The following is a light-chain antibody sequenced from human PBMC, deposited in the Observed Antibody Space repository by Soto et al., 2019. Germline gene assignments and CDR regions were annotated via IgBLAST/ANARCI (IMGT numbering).Light chain of an antibody. CDR3: QQSYSTPYT. CDR1: QSISSS. V-gene: IGKV1-39*01. J-gene: IGKJ2*01. Sequence: DLQMTQSPSSLSASVGDRVTITCRASQSISSSFNWYQQKPGKAPKLLIYAASSLQSGVPSRFSGSGSGTDFTLTISSLQPEDFATYYSQQSYSTPYTFGQGTKLEIK. CDR2: AAS.